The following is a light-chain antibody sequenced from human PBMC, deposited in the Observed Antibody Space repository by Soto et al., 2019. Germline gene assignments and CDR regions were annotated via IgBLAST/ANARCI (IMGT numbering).Light chain of an antibody. CDR2: EVT. CDR1: SSDVGAYKY. CDR3: TSYVGNDIWV. V-gene: IGLV2-8*01. J-gene: IGLJ3*02. Sequence: QSALTQPPSASGSARQSVTISCTRTSSDVGAYKYVSWYQQYPGKAPKLMIYEVTKRPSGVPDRFSGSKSGNTASLTVSGLQAEDEADYYCTSYVGNDIWVFGGGTKVTVL.